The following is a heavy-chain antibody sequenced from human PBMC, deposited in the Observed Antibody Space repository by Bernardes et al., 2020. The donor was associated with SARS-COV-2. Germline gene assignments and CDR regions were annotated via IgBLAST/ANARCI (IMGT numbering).Heavy chain of an antibody. CDR2: ISAIGGST. CDR1: GFTFSNNV. Sequence: GGSLRLSCAASGFTFSNNVMTWVRQVPGKGLEWVSAISAIGGSTYYAESVKGRFTISRDNSRNTLYLEMNSLRAEDTAVYYCSKNAKYSSSSMEVWGQGTTVTISS. CDR3: SKNAKYSSSSMEV. V-gene: IGHV3-23*01. J-gene: IGHJ6*02. D-gene: IGHD6-6*01.